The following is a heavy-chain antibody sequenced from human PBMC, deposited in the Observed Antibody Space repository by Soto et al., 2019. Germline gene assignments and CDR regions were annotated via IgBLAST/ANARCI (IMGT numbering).Heavy chain of an antibody. D-gene: IGHD5-12*01. Sequence: QVQLVQSGAEVKKPGSSVKVSCKASGGTFSSYTISWVRQAPGQGLEWMGRIIPILGIANYAQKFQGRVTITADKSTSTACMELSSLGSEATAGHYCARGYGSTSDYWGQGTPVTVSS. V-gene: IGHV1-69*02. CDR2: IIPILGIA. CDR1: GGTFSSYT. J-gene: IGHJ4*02. CDR3: ARGYGSTSDY.